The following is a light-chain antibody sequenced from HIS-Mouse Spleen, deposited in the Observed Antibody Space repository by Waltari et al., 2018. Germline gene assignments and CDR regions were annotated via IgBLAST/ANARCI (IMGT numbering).Light chain of an antibody. CDR1: SLRSYY. CDR3: NSRDSSGNHVV. V-gene: IGLV3-19*01. J-gene: IGLJ2*01. Sequence: SSELTQDPAVSVALGQTVRITCQGDSLRSYYASWYKQKPGQAPVLVIYGKNNRPSGIPDPFSGSSSGNTASLTITGAQAEDEADYYCNSRDSSGNHVVFGGGTKLTVL. CDR2: GKN.